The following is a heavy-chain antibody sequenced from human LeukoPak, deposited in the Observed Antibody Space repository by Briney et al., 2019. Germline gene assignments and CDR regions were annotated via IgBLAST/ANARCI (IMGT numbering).Heavy chain of an antibody. V-gene: IGHV1-2*02. J-gene: IGHJ3*02. Sequence: GASVKVSCKASGYTFTGYYMHWVRQAPGQGLEWMRWINPNSGGTNYAQKFQGRVTMTRDTTISTAYMELSRLRSDDTAVYYCARDQALRFLEWLPRNDAFDIWGQGTMVTVSS. CDR2: INPNSGGT. D-gene: IGHD3-3*01. CDR3: ARDQALRFLEWLPRNDAFDI. CDR1: GYTFTGYY.